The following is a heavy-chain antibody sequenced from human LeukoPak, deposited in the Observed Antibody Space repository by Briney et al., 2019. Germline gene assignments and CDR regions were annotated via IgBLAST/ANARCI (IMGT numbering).Heavy chain of an antibody. CDR1: GFTFSSYA. J-gene: IGHJ4*02. D-gene: IGHD1-26*01. CDR3: AKRSHSGSFYAAFDY. CDR2: ISGGGGDT. Sequence: GGSLRLSCAASGFTFSSYAMSWLRQAPGKGLEWVSDISGGGGDTYYADSVKGRFTISRDNSMNTLHLQMTSLRVEDTAVYYCAKRSHSGSFYAAFDYWGQGTLATVSS. V-gene: IGHV3-23*01.